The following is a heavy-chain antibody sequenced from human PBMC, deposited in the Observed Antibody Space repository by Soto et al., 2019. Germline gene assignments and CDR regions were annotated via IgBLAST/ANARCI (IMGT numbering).Heavy chain of an antibody. CDR1: GGSISGYY. D-gene: IGHD3-10*01. CDR3: ARDRGGGYNWFDP. Sequence: PSETLSLTCPVSGGSISGYYWSWIRHFPGKGLGWIGYIYSSGTTKYNPSLESRVTISADTSKNQFSLRLTSVTAADTAVYYCARDRGGGYNWFDPWGQGTLVTVSS. CDR2: IYSSGTT. J-gene: IGHJ5*02. V-gene: IGHV4-59*01.